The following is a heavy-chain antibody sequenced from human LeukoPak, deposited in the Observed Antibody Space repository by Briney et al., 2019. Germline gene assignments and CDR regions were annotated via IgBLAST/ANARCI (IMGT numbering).Heavy chain of an antibody. V-gene: IGHV3-23*01. CDR1: GFTFSSYA. CDR2: ISGRGGST. CDR3: ARDLELWWFDP. D-gene: IGHD1-7*01. Sequence: HPGGSLRLSCAASGFTFSSYAMSWVRQAPGKGGEWGSAISGRGGSTYYADSVKGRFTIARDRDKNTLYVKMNSLRAEGTAVYYCARDLELWWFDPWGPGTLVTVSS. J-gene: IGHJ5*02.